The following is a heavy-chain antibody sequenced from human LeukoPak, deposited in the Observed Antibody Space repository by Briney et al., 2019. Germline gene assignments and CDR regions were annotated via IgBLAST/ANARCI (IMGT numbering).Heavy chain of an antibody. D-gene: IGHD3-10*02. CDR3: AELGITMIGGV. V-gene: IGHV3-48*03. Sequence: PGGSLRLSCAASGFTFSSYEMNWVRKAPGKGLEWVSYISSSCSTVYYADSAKGRFTISRDNAKNSLYLQMHSLRAEDTAVYYCAELGITMIGGVWGKGTTVTISS. CDR2: ISSSCSTV. CDR1: GFTFSSYE. J-gene: IGHJ6*04.